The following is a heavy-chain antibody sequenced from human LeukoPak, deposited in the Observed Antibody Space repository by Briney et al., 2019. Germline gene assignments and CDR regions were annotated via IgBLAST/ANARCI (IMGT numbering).Heavy chain of an antibody. Sequence: GESLKISCEGSGYRFTSYWIGWVRQMPGKGLEWMGIIYPGDSDTRYSPSFQGQVTISADKSISTAYLQWSSLKASDTAMYYCARQTPYCSGGSCYSLLYNWFDPWGQGTLVTVSS. D-gene: IGHD2-15*01. J-gene: IGHJ5*02. CDR1: GYRFTSYW. CDR2: IYPGDSDT. CDR3: ARQTPYCSGGSCYSLLYNWFDP. V-gene: IGHV5-51*01.